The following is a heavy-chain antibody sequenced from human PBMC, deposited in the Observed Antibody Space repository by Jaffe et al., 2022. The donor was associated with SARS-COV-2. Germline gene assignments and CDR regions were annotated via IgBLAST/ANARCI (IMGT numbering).Heavy chain of an antibody. D-gene: IGHD2-21*01. CDR1: GFTFSSYW. Sequence: EVQLVESGGGLVQPGGSLRLSCAASGFTFSSYWMHWVRQAPGKGLVWVSRINSDGSSTSYADSVKGRFTISRDNAKNTLYLQMNSLRAEDTAVYYCARLGTTQCCYGDEWFDPWGQGTLVTVSS. CDR3: ARLGTTQCCYGDEWFDP. J-gene: IGHJ5*02. CDR2: INSDGSST. V-gene: IGHV3-74*01.